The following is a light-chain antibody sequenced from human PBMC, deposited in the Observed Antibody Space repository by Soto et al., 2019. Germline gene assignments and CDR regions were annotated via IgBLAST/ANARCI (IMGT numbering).Light chain of an antibody. Sequence: EIVMTQSPDTLSVSPGERAILSCRVSQSVSSSLAWYQQKPGQAPRLLIYGASTRATGIPARLSGSGSGAEFTLTISSLQSEDSAVYYCQQYNDWPPWTFGQGTKVDI. CDR2: GAS. V-gene: IGKV3-15*01. CDR1: QSVSSS. CDR3: QQYNDWPPWT. J-gene: IGKJ1*01.